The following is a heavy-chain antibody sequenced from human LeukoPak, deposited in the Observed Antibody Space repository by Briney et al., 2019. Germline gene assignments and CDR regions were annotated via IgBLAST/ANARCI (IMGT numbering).Heavy chain of an antibody. CDR3: TTGDCSGGSCHAFDI. D-gene: IGHD2-15*01. J-gene: IGHJ3*02. CDR2: IKRIGEGEGGTT. V-gene: IGHV3-15*01. Sequence: PGGSLRLSCAASGFIFSNVWMTWVRQIPGRELEWVGRIKRIGEGEGGTTDYAAPVKGRFTISRDDSTNMLYLKMNSLKTEDTAVYYCTTGDCSGGSCHAFDIWGQGTMVTVSS. CDR1: GFIFSNVW.